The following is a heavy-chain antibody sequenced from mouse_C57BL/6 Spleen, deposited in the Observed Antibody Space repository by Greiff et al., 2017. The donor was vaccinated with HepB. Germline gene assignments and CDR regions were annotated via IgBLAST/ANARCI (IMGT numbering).Heavy chain of an antibody. CDR2: IDPSDSYT. V-gene: IGHV1-69*01. CDR3: ARGLYYYGSSDY. Sequence: QVQLQQPGAELVMPGASVKLSCKASGYTFTSYWMHWVKQRPGQGLEWIGEIDPSDSYTNYNQKFKGKSTLTGDKSSSTAYMQLSSLTSEDSAVYDCARGLYYYGSSDYWGQGTTLTVSS. D-gene: IGHD1-1*01. J-gene: IGHJ2*01. CDR1: GYTFTSYW.